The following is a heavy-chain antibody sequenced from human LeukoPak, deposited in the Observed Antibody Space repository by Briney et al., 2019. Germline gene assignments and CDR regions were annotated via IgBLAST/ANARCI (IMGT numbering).Heavy chain of an antibody. V-gene: IGHV3-23*01. CDR1: GFTFSSYG. J-gene: IGHJ4*02. Sequence: GGSLRLSCAASGFTFSSYGMSWVRQAPGKGLEWVSAISGSGGSTYYADSVKGRFTMSRDNSKNTLYLQMNNLRAEDTGIYYCAKDIMGATTYDYWGQGTLVTVSS. CDR2: ISGSGGST. D-gene: IGHD1-26*01. CDR3: AKDIMGATTYDY.